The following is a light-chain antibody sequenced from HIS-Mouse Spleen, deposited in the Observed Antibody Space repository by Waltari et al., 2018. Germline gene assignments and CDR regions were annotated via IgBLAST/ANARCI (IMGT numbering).Light chain of an antibody. Sequence: QSALTQPPSASGSPGQSVTISCTGTSSDVGGYNYVSWYQQHPGKAPKLMIYEVSTRPSGVPDRFSGCKSGNTASLTVSGLQAEDEADYYCSSYAGSNNVVFGGGTKLTVL. CDR3: SSYAGSNNVV. CDR1: SSDVGGYNY. CDR2: EVS. V-gene: IGLV2-8*01. J-gene: IGLJ2*01.